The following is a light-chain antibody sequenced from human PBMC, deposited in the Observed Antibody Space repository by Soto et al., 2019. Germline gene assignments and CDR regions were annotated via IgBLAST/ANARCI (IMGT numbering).Light chain of an antibody. CDR2: EVR. Sequence: QSALAQPASVSGSPGQSITISCAGTMRDVGAYNLVSWYQQHPGRAPQLVIYEVRNRPSGISFRFSGSKSGNTASLTISGLQAEDEADYYCSSYTSKSSLIFGGGTKVTVL. J-gene: IGLJ2*01. CDR1: MRDVGAYNL. CDR3: SSYTSKSSLI. V-gene: IGLV2-14*01.